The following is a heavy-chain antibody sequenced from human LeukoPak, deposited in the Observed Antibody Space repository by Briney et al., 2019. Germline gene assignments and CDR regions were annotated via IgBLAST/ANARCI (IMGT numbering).Heavy chain of an antibody. Sequence: GGSLRLSCAASGFTFSSYAMHWVRQAPGKGLEWVAVISYDGTNKYYADSVKGRFNISRDNSKNTVYLQMNSLRAEDTAVYYCARSMLTIPIPGGYWGQGTLVTVSS. CDR3: ARSMLTIPIPGGY. CDR1: GFTFSSYA. V-gene: IGHV3-30*03. CDR2: ISYDGTNK. D-gene: IGHD3-16*01. J-gene: IGHJ4*02.